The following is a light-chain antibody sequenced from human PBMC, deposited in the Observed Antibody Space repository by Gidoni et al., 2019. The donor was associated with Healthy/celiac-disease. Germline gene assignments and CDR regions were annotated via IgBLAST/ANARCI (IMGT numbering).Light chain of an antibody. Sequence: EMVLTQSPGTLSLSPGERTTLSCRASRSVSISYLAWYKQKPGKAPRLLIYGASSGATGIPNRFSGSGSGTDFTLTISRLEPENFAVYYCQQYAKTFGQGTKVEIK. CDR1: RSVSISY. J-gene: IGKJ1*01. CDR2: GAS. CDR3: QQYAKT. V-gene: IGKV3-20*01.